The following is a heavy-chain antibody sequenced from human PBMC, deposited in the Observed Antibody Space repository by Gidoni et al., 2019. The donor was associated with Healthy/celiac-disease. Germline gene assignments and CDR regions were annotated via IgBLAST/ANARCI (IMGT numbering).Heavy chain of an antibody. J-gene: IGHJ3*02. CDR3: ARDFGSAHAFDI. CDR2: IYYSGST. CDR1: GGSISSYY. V-gene: IGHV4-59*01. Sequence: QVQLQESGPGLVKPSETLSLTCTVSGGSISSYYWSWIRQPPGKGLEWIGYIYYSGSTNYTPSLKSRVTISVDTSKNQFSLKLSSVTAADTAVYYCARDFGSAHAFDIWGQGTMVTVSS. D-gene: IGHD3-10*01.